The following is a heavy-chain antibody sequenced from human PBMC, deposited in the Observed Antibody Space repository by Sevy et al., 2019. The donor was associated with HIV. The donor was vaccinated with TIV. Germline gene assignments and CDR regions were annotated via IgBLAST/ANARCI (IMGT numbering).Heavy chain of an antibody. CDR1: GFTFSSYW. J-gene: IGHJ3*02. CDR3: ARDLLHSSSLDAFDI. CDR2: IKKDGSEK. D-gene: IGHD6-13*01. Sequence: GGSLRLSCAASGFTFSSYWMSWVRQAPGKGLEWVANIKKDGSEKYYVDSVKGRFTISRDNTKNSLYLQMNSLRAEDTAVYYCARDLLHSSSLDAFDIWGQGTMVTVSS. V-gene: IGHV3-7*01.